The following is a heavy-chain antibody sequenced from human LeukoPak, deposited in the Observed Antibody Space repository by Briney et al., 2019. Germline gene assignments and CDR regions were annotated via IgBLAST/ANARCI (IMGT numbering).Heavy chain of an antibody. Sequence: GGSLRLSCAASGFSFSSYTMNWVRQAPGKGLEWISYIDTTSTTTNYADSVRGRFTISRDNAKNSLYLQMDSLRAEDTALYYCARGLVVVAQYFQHWGQGTLVTVSS. D-gene: IGHD2-15*01. J-gene: IGHJ1*01. CDR3: ARGLVVVAQYFQH. CDR2: IDTTSTTT. CDR1: GFSFSSYT. V-gene: IGHV3-48*01.